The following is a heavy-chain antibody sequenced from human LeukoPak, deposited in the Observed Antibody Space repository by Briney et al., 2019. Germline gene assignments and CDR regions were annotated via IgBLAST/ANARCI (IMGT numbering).Heavy chain of an antibody. D-gene: IGHD3-16*02. V-gene: IGHV3-7*01. J-gene: IGHJ4*02. CDR3: ARVSVSYDYAWGSYRYGGNFDY. Sequence: GGSLRLSWAASGFTFSSYWMSWVRQAPGKGLEWVANIKQDGSEKYYVDSVKGRFTISRDNAKNSLYLQMNSLRAEDTAVYYCARVSVSYDYAWGSYRYGGNFDYWGQGTLVTVSS. CDR2: IKQDGSEK. CDR1: GFTFSSYW.